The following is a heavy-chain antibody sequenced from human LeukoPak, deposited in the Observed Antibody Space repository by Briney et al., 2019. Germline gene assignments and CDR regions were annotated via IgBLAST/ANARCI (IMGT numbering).Heavy chain of an antibody. V-gene: IGHV4-34*01. CDR3: ARGSTSSSRWFDP. CDR2: INHSGST. D-gene: IGHD6-13*01. Sequence: SETLSFSCAVYGGSFSGYYWSWIRQPPGKGLEWIGEINHSGSTNYNPSLKSRVTISVDTSKNQFSLKLSSVTAADTAVYYCARGSTSSSRWFDPWGQGTLVTVSS. CDR1: GGSFSGYY. J-gene: IGHJ5*02.